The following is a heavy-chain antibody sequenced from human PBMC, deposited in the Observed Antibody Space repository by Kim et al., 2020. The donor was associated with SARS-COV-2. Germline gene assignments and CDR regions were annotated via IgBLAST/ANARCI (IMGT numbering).Heavy chain of an antibody. CDR1: GFTFSSYG. CDR3: AWCPGGRSGWYFRGCY. CDR2: ISYDGSNK. V-gene: IGHV3-30*03. Sequence: GGSLRLSCAASGFTFSSYGMHWVRQAPGKGLEWVAVISYDGSNKYYADSVKGRFTISRDNSKNTLYLQMNSLRAEDTAVYYCAWCPGGRSGWYFRGCYWGQGTLVTVSS. J-gene: IGHJ4*02. D-gene: IGHD6-19*01.